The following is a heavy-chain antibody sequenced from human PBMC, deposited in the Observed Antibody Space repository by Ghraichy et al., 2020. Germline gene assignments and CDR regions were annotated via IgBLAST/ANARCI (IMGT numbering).Heavy chain of an antibody. CDR2: IYYSGST. J-gene: IGHJ6*02. CDR1: GGSISSTSYY. Sequence: ETLSLTCTVSGGSISSTSYYWGWIRQPPGKALEWIGNIYYSGSTYYNPSLKSRVTISVDTSKNQFSLKLSSVTAADTAVYYCARLYGMDVWGQGTTVTVS. V-gene: IGHV4-39*01. CDR3: ARLYGMDV.